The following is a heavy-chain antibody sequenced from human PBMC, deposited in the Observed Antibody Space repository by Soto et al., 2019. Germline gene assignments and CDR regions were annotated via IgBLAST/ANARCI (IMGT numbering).Heavy chain of an antibody. CDR3: ARIGPAADDY. D-gene: IGHD2-2*01. CDR1: GGSFSGYY. Sequence: SETLSLTCAVYGGSFSGYYWSWIRQPPGKGLEWIGEINHSGSTNYNPSLKSRVTISVDTSKNQFSLKLSSVTAADTAAYYCARIGPAADDYWGQGTLVTVSS. J-gene: IGHJ4*02. V-gene: IGHV4-34*01. CDR2: INHSGST.